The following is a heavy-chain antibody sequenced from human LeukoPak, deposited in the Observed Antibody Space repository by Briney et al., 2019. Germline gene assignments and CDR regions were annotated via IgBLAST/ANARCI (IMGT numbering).Heavy chain of an antibody. CDR1: GFTFSNYD. V-gene: IGHV1-8*01. Sequence: GASVKVSCKASGFTFSNYDINWVRQAPGQGLEWMGRLNPKSGDTGYAQKFQGRVAMTRNTSITTAYMDVSSLTSEDTAVYYCARGTALSSPLEYWGQGTLVTVSS. CDR3: ARGTALSSPLEY. J-gene: IGHJ4*02. D-gene: IGHD2-21*02. CDR2: LNPKSGDT.